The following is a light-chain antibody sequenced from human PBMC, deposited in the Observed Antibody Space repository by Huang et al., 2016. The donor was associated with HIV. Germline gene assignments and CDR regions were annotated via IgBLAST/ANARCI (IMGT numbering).Light chain of an antibody. Sequence: DIQMTQSPSSLSASVGDRVTITCRASQPISTYLNWYQQKPGKAPKLLIYAASSLQSVVPSRFSGSGSGTDFTLTSNSLQPEDFATYYCQKSYSIPPGLTFGGGTKVEIK. CDR1: QPISTY. CDR3: QKSYSIPPGLT. CDR2: AAS. J-gene: IGKJ4*01. V-gene: IGKV1-39*01.